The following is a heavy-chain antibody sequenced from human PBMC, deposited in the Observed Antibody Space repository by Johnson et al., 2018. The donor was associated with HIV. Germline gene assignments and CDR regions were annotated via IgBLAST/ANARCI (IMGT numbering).Heavy chain of an antibody. CDR1: GFTFDDYA. Sequence: VQLVESGGGLVKPGGSLRLSCAASGFTFDDYAMHWVRQVPGKGLEWVANIKQDGSEKYYVDSVKVRFTIPRDNAENSLYLQMNSLRAEDTALYYCAKEEGSSGWFDAFDIWGQGTMVTVSS. CDR3: AKEEGSSGWFDAFDI. D-gene: IGHD6-19*01. J-gene: IGHJ3*02. V-gene: IGHV3-7*03. CDR2: IKQDGSEK.